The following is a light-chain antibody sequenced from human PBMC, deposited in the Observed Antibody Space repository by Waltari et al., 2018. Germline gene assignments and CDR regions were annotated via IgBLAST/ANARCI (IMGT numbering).Light chain of an antibody. Sequence: LSCRASQNVNRNLAWYQQKPGQAPRLLVHGSSTRTTSTPARFSGSGSGTEFILTITSLQSEDVGIYYCQHYNGWPPYSFGQGTKLEI. CDR2: GSS. CDR1: QNVNRN. CDR3: QHYNGWPPYS. V-gene: IGKV3-15*01. J-gene: IGKJ2*03.